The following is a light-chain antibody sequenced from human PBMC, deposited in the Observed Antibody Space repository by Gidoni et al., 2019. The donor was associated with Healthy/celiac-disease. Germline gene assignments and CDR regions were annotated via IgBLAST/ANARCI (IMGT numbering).Light chain of an antibody. CDR3: QQYGSSPPMYT. CDR2: GAS. V-gene: IGKV3-20*01. Sequence: DIVLTQSPGTLSLSPGERATLSCRASQSVSSSYLAWYQQKPGQAPRLLIYGASSRATGIPDRFSGSGSGTDFTLTISRLEPEDFAVYYCQQYGSSPPMYTFXQXTKLEIK. CDR1: QSVSSSY. J-gene: IGKJ2*01.